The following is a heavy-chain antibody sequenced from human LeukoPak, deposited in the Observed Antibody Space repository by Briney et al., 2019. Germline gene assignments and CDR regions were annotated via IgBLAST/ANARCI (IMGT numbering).Heavy chain of an antibody. D-gene: IGHD5-12*01. Sequence: GSSVKVSCKASGGTFSSYAISWVRQAPGQGLEWMGWISAYNGNTNYAQKLQGRVTMTTDTSTSTAYMELRSLRSDDTAVYYCARGIRRGYSGPMYYFDYWGQGTLVTVSS. CDR1: GGTFSSYA. V-gene: IGHV1-18*01. J-gene: IGHJ4*02. CDR3: ARGIRRGYSGPMYYFDY. CDR2: ISAYNGNT.